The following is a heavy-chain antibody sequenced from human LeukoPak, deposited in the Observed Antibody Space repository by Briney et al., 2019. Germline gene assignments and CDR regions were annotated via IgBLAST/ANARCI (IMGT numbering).Heavy chain of an antibody. Sequence: GGSLRLSCAASGFTFSDYYMNWIRQAPGKGLEWISYISSSGSTTDHVDSVKGRFTISRDNAKKSLYLQMNSLKIDDTAVYYCSRDRGIGYPSSWRGGLYNFDSWGQGTLVTVSS. CDR2: ISSSGSTT. D-gene: IGHD6-13*01. CDR3: SRDRGIGYPSSWRGGLYNFDS. J-gene: IGHJ4*02. CDR1: GFTFSDYY. V-gene: IGHV3-11*01.